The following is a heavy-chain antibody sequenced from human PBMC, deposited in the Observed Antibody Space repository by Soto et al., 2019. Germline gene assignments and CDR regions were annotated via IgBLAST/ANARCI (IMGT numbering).Heavy chain of an antibody. CDR3: ARDKITGLFDY. V-gene: IGHV4-4*02. Sequence: SETLCLTCAVSGYSISSSNGWGWIRQPPGTGLEWIGEINHSGSTNYNPSLKSRVTISVDTSKNQFSLKLTSVTAADTAVYYCARDKITGLFDYWGQGTLVTVSS. CDR1: GYSISSSNG. CDR2: INHSGST. D-gene: IGHD2-8*02. J-gene: IGHJ4*02.